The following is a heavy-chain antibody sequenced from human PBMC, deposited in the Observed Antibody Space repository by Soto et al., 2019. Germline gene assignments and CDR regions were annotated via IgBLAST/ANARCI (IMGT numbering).Heavy chain of an antibody. V-gene: IGHV1-18*01. Sequence: QVQLVQSGAEVKKPGASVKVSCKASGYTFTSYGISWVRQAPGQGLEWMGWISAYNGNTNYAQKLQGRVTMTTDTSTSTAYMELRSLRSDDTTVYYCARGELGSGTAVAGMDDAFDIWGQGTMVTVSS. CDR3: ARGELGSGTAVAGMDDAFDI. D-gene: IGHD6-19*01. J-gene: IGHJ3*02. CDR2: ISAYNGNT. CDR1: GYTFTSYG.